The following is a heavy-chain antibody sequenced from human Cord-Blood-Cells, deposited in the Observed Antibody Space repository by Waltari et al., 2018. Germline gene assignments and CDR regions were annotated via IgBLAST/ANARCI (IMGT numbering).Heavy chain of an antibody. V-gene: IGHV4-38-2*02. CDR3: ARETGWGLGLGRYFDY. J-gene: IGHJ4*02. CDR1: GYSISSGYY. Sequence: QVQLQESGPGLVKPSETLSLTCAVSGYSISSGYYWGWIRQPPGKGLEWIGSIYHSGSTYYNPSLKSRVTISVDTSKNQFSLKLSSVTAADTAVYYCARETGWGLGLGRYFDYWGQGTLVTASS. CDR2: IYHSGST. D-gene: IGHD7-27*01.